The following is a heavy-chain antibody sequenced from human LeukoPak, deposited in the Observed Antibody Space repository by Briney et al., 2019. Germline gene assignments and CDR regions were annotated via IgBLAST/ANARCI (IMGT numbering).Heavy chain of an antibody. CDR2: IYYSGST. J-gene: IGHJ3*02. CDR1: GGSISSYY. V-gene: IGHV4-59*12. Sequence: SETLSLTCTVSGGSISSYYWSWIRQPPGKGLEWIGYIYYSGSTNYNPSLKSRDTISVDTSKNQFSLKVSSVTAADTAVYYCGRDSSDGPTFEIWGQGTMVTVSS. CDR3: GRDSSDGPTFEI.